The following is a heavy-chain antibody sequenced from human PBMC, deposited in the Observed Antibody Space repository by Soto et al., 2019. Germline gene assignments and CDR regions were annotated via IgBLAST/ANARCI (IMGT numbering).Heavy chain of an antibody. CDR1: GFTFSSYG. V-gene: IGHV3-30*18. D-gene: IGHD6-13*01. J-gene: IGHJ4*02. CDR3: AKDPSIAAAGKEGTEIYFDY. CDR2: ISYDGSNK. Sequence: GGSLRLSCAASGFTFSSYGMHWVRQAPGKGLEWVAVISYDGSNKYYADSVKGRFTISRDNSKNTLYLQMNSLRAEDTAVYYCAKDPSIAAAGKEGTEIYFDYWGQGTLVTVSS.